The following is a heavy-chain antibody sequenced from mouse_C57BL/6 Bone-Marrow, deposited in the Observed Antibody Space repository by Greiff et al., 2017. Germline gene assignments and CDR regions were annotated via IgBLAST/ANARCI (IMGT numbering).Heavy chain of an antibody. Sequence: EVQLMESGGDLVKPGGSLKLSCAASGFTFSSYGMSWVRQTPDKRLEWVATISSGGSYTYYPDSVKGRFTISRDNAKNTLYLQMSSLKSEDTAMYYCARHEGLRRSFAYWGQGTLVTVSA. V-gene: IGHV5-6*01. D-gene: IGHD2-4*01. CDR2: ISSGGSYT. J-gene: IGHJ3*01. CDR1: GFTFSSYG. CDR3: ARHEGLRRSFAY.